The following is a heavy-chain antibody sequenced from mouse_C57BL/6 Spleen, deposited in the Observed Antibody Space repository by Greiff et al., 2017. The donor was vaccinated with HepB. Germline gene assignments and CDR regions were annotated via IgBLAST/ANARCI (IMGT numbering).Heavy chain of an antibody. CDR3: ARATVVAHWYFDV. V-gene: IGHV1-61*01. CDR1: GYTFTSYW. D-gene: IGHD1-1*01. Sequence: VQLQQPGAELVRPGSSVKLSCKASGYTFTSYWMDWVKQRPGQGLEWIGNIYPSDSETHYNQKFKDKATLTVDKSSSTAYMQLSSLTSEDSAVYYCARATVVAHWYFDVWGTGTTVTVSS. J-gene: IGHJ1*03. CDR2: IYPSDSET.